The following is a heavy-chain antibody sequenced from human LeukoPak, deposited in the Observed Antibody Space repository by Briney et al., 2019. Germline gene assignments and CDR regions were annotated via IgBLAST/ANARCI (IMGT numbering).Heavy chain of an antibody. Sequence: GASVKVSCKASGGTFSSYAISWVRQAPGQGLEWMGRIFPILGIANYAQKFQGRVTITADKSTSTAYMELSSLRSEDTAVYYCARDRLGVTPSFHTRGGVYYFDYWGQGTLVTVSS. J-gene: IGHJ4*02. V-gene: IGHV1-69*04. CDR3: ARDRLGVTPSFHTRGGVYYFDY. CDR1: GGTFSSYA. CDR2: IFPILGIA. D-gene: IGHD4-23*01.